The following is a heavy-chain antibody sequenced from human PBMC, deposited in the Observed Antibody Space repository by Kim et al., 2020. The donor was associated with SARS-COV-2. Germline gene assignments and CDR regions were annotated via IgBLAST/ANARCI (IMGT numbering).Heavy chain of an antibody. D-gene: IGHD3-10*01. CDR1: GFSFNSYA. Sequence: GRSLRLSCAASGFSFNSYAMNWVRQAPGKGLEWVSTINDSGGSTYYADSVKGRFTISRDNSKNMVYVQMNSLKAEDTAVYYCVKEEGGGHYGSPTGDIWGQGTMVTVSS. CDR3: VKEEGGGHYGSPTGDI. V-gene: IGHV3-23*01. J-gene: IGHJ3*02. CDR2: INDSGGST.